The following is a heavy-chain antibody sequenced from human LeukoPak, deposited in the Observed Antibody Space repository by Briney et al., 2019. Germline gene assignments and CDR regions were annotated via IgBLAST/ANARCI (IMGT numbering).Heavy chain of an antibody. Sequence: SETLSLTCTVSGGSISSYYWSWIRQPAGKGLEWIGRIYISGSTSYNPSLKRRVTISVDTSKNQFSLKVNSVTAADTAVYYCARAVDSGGYQHKGFDPWGQGTLVTVSS. CDR3: ARAVDSGGYQHKGFDP. CDR1: GGSISSYY. J-gene: IGHJ5*02. D-gene: IGHD3-22*01. CDR2: IYISGST. V-gene: IGHV4-4*07.